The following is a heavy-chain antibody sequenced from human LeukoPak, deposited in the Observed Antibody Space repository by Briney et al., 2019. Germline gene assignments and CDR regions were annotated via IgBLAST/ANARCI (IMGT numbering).Heavy chain of an antibody. CDR2: INHSGST. CDR1: GGSFSGYY. D-gene: IGHD3-9*01. CDR3: ARGPTIDYDILTGYYYFDC. J-gene: IGHJ4*02. Sequence: SETLSLTCAVHGGSFSGYYWTWIRQSPGKGPEWIGEINHSGSTNYNPSLKSRVTISVDTSKNQFSLKLSSVTAADTAVYYCARGPTIDYDILTGYYYFDCWGQGTLVTVSS. V-gene: IGHV4-34*01.